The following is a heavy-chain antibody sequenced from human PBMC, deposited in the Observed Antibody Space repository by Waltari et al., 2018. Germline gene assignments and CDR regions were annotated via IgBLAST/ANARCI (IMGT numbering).Heavy chain of an antibody. CDR3: SRMGRGQNNYHYYYMDV. CDR2: TNHSERT. Sequence: VQLPQLGPVPLKPSGTLSLTCDAYGGPFRDYHCRWILHHPWKGLQWLGATNHSERTSYNHTLKSKVTISVDTSKNQFPLKLSFVTAADTDVYYYSRMGRGQNNYHYYYMDVWGKGTTVTVSS. J-gene: IGHJ6*03. V-gene: IGHV4-34*01. D-gene: IGHD3-10*01. CDR1: GGPFRDYH.